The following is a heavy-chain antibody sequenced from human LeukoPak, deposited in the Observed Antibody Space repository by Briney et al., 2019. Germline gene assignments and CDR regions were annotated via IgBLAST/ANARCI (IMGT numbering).Heavy chain of an antibody. Sequence: GGSLRLSCAASGFTFNTYSLIWVRQAPGKGLEWVSVIYSGGSTYYADSVKGRFTISRDNSKNTLYLQMNSLRAEDTAVYYCARLGYSYGWGYFDYWGQGTLVTVSS. CDR3: ARLGYSYGWGYFDY. CDR2: IYSGGST. V-gene: IGHV3-66*01. D-gene: IGHD5-18*01. CDR1: GFTFNTYS. J-gene: IGHJ4*02.